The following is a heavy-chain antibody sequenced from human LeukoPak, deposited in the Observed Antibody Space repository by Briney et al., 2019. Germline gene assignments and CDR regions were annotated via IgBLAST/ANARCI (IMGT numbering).Heavy chain of an antibody. CDR3: ARDAGRQHLTTFATYNYYYYMDV. D-gene: IGHD6-13*01. Sequence: GASVKVSCKASGYTFSSYGVSWVRQAPGQGLEWMGWISAYNGDTSYAQKFQGRVTMTTDTSTTTVYMELRSLRGDDTAVYYCARDAGRQHLTTFATYNYYYYMDVWGEGTTVTVSS. CDR2: ISAYNGDT. CDR1: GYTFSSYG. J-gene: IGHJ6*03. V-gene: IGHV1-18*01.